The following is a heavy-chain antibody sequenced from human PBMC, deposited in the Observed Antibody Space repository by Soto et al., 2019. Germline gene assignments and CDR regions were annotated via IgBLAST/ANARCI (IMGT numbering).Heavy chain of an antibody. J-gene: IGHJ6*03. CDR2: IKSKTDGGTT. Sequence: EVQLVESGGGLVKPGGSLRLSCAASGFTFSNAWMSWVRQAPGKGLEWVGRIKSKTDGGTTDYAAPVKGRFTISRDDSKITLYLQMTSLKTEDTAVYYCTTGYSSSSFAANYYSYYYMDVWGKGTTVTVSS. D-gene: IGHD6-6*01. V-gene: IGHV3-15*01. CDR3: TTGYSSSSFAANYYSYYYMDV. CDR1: GFTFSNAW.